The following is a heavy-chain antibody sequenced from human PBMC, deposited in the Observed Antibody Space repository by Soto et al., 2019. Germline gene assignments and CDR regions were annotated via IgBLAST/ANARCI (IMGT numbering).Heavy chain of an antibody. CDR2: ISSSSSYI. CDR3: ARDRSPSIAARPVDY. V-gene: IGHV3-21*01. CDR1: GFTFSSYS. J-gene: IGHJ4*02. Sequence: PGGSLRLSCAASGFTFSSYSMNWVRQAPGKGLEWVSSISSSSSYIYYADSVKGRFTISRDNAKNSLYLQMNSLRAEDTAVYYCARDRSPSIAARPVDYWGQGTLVTVSS. D-gene: IGHD6-6*01.